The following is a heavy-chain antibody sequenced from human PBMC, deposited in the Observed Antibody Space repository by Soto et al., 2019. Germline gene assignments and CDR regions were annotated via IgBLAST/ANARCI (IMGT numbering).Heavy chain of an antibody. CDR1: GFTFSSYA. CDR3: AKTGRYSYGYSWLDP. D-gene: IGHD5-18*01. Sequence: GGSLRLSCAASGFTFSSYAMSWVRQAPGKGLEWVSAISGSGGSTYYADSVKGRFTISRDNSKNTLYLQMNSLRAEDTAVYYCAKTGRYSYGYSWLDPWGQGTLVTVSS. J-gene: IGHJ5*02. V-gene: IGHV3-23*01. CDR2: ISGSGGST.